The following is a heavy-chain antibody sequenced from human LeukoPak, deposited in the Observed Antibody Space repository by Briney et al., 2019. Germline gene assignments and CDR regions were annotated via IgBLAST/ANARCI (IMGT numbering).Heavy chain of an antibody. Sequence: PSETLSLTCTVSGGSISSSSYYWGWIRQPPGKGLEWIGSIYYSGSTYYNPSLKSRVTISVDTSKNQFSLKLSSVTAADTAVYYCASDSGNFDYWGQGTLVTVSS. V-gene: IGHV4-39*07. J-gene: IGHJ4*02. CDR1: GGSISSSSYY. CDR3: ASDSGNFDY. D-gene: IGHD6-19*01. CDR2: IYYSGST.